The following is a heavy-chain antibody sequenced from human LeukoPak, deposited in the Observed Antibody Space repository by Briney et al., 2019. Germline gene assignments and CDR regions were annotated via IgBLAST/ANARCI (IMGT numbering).Heavy chain of an antibody. CDR3: AKGGDSSGYYYELFDY. CDR2: ISGSGGST. Sequence: GGSLRLSCAASGFTFSSYAMSWVRQAPGKGLEWVSAISGSGGSTYYADSVKGRFTISRDNSKNTLYLQMNSLRAEDTAVYYCAKGGDSSGYYYELFDYWGQGTLVTVSS. V-gene: IGHV3-23*01. J-gene: IGHJ4*02. CDR1: GFTFSSYA. D-gene: IGHD3-22*01.